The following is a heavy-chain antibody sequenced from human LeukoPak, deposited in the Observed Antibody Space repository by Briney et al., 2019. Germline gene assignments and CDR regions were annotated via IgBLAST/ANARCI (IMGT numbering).Heavy chain of an antibody. CDR3: AREVTAIRPFDY. CDR2: ISYDGSNK. Sequence: GRALRLSCAASGFTFSSYAMHWVRQAPGKGVEGVAVISYDGSNKYYADSVKGRFTISRDNSKNTLYLQMNSLRAEDTAVYYCAREVTAIRPFDYWGQGTLVTVSS. J-gene: IGHJ4*02. CDR1: GFTFSSYA. D-gene: IGHD2-21*02. V-gene: IGHV3-30*04.